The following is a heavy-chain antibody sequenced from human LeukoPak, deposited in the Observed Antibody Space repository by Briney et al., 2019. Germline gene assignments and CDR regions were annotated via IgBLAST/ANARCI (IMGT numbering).Heavy chain of an antibody. J-gene: IGHJ3*02. V-gene: IGHV1-46*01. CDR1: GYTFTSYY. CDR3: QSLGLVRTGSRSNAFDI. D-gene: IGHD3-10*01. CDR2: INPSGGST. Sequence: ASVKVSCKASGYTFTSYYMHWVRQAPGQGLGWMGIINPSGGSTSYAQKFQGRVTMTRDMSTSTVYMELSSLRSEDTAVYYCQSLGLVRTGSRSNAFDIWGQGTMVTVSS.